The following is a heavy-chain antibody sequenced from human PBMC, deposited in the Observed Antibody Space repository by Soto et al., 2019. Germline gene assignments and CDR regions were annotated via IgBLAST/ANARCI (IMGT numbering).Heavy chain of an antibody. CDR3: ARDLNRAADGPTVHYYYYGMDV. J-gene: IGHJ6*02. D-gene: IGHD6-13*01. CDR2: INPSGGST. V-gene: IGHV1-46*01. CDR1: GYTFTSYY. Sequence: ASVKVSCKASGYTFTSYYMHWVRQAPGQGLEWMGIINPSGGSTSYAQKFQGRVTMTRDTSTSTVYMELSSLRSEDTAVYYCARDLNRAADGPTVHYYYYGMDVWRQGTTVTVSS.